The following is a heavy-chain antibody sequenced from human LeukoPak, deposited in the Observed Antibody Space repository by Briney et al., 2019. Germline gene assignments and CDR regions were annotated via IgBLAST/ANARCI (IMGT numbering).Heavy chain of an antibody. D-gene: IGHD3-3*01. Sequence: GGSLRLSCAASGFTFSSYEMNWVRQARGKGLEWDSYISSSGSTIYYADSVKGRFTISRDNAKNSLYLQMNSLRAEDTAVYYCARSSSDFWSGYYTGNYFDYWGQGTLVTVSS. CDR3: ARSSSDFWSGYYTGNYFDY. J-gene: IGHJ4*02. CDR2: ISSSGSTI. CDR1: GFTFSSYE. V-gene: IGHV3-48*03.